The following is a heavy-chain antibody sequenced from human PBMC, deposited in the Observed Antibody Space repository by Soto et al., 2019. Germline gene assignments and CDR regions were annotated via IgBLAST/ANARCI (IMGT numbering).Heavy chain of an antibody. CDR3: ARGGVVALGY. Sequence: QLQLQESGSGLVKPSQTLSLTCAVSGGSISSGGYSWSWIRQPPGKGLEWIGYIYHSGSTYYNPSLKSRVTTLVYRSKNQFSLKLSSVPAADTAVYYCARGGVVALGYWGQGTLVTVSS. CDR1: GGSISSGGYS. V-gene: IGHV4-30-2*01. CDR2: IYHSGST. J-gene: IGHJ4*02. D-gene: IGHD2-15*01.